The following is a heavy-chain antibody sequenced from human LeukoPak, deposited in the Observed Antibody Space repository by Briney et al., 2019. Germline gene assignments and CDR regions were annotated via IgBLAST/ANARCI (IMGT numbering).Heavy chain of an antibody. CDR2: IYYSGST. CDR3: ASYLRPPYYYDSSGYYYDMSDYFDY. J-gene: IGHJ4*02. CDR1: GGSISSSSYY. Sequence: SETLSLTCTVSGGSISSSSYYWGWIRQPPGKGLEWIGSIYYSGSTYYNPSLKSRVTISVDTSRNQFSLKLSSVTAADTAVYYCASYLRPPYYYDSSGYYYDMSDYFDYWGQGTLVTVSS. D-gene: IGHD3-22*01. V-gene: IGHV4-39*07.